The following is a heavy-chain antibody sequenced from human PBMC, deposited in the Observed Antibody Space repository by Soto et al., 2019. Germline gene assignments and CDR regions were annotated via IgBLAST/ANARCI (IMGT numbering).Heavy chain of an antibody. CDR2: IHYNGNT. Sequence: PSETLALTCTVSGDSISAYSWSWFRQPPGKGLEWIGNIHYNGNTKYNPSLKGRVTMSVDTSKNQFSLKLISVTAADTAKYFCAREGNLGRWLQPLDFWGQGTLVTVSS. J-gene: IGHJ4*02. V-gene: IGHV4-59*01. CDR3: AREGNLGRWLQPLDF. D-gene: IGHD5-12*01. CDR1: GDSISAYS.